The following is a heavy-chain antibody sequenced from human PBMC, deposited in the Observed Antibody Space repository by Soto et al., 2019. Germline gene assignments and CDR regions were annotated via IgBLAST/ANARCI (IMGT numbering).Heavy chain of an antibody. D-gene: IGHD6-13*01. CDR1: GFTFSSYG. CDR2: ISYDGSNK. CDR3: ANSRPGYSSSWPHDY. J-gene: IGHJ4*02. V-gene: IGHV3-30*18. Sequence: QVQLVESGGGVVPPGRSLRLSCAASGFTFSSYGMHWVRQAPGKGLEWVAVISYDGSNKYYGDSVKGRFTISRDNSKNTLYLQMNSLRAEDTDVYYCANSRPGYSSSWPHDYWGQGTLVTVSS.